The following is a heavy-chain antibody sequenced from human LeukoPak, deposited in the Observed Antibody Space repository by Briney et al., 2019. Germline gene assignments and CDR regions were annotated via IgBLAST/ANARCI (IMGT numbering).Heavy chain of an antibody. CDR2: IYHSVDT. V-gene: IGHV4-59*01. J-gene: IGHJ4*02. Sequence: SSETLSLTCTASGGSISSYYWSWIRQPPGKGLEWIGYIYHSVDTKYNASLKSRVTISVDTSKSQFSLKLSSVTAADTAVYYCARGGPNSSGWRIDYWGQGTLVTVSS. CDR3: ARGGPNSSGWRIDY. CDR1: GGSISSYY. D-gene: IGHD6-19*01.